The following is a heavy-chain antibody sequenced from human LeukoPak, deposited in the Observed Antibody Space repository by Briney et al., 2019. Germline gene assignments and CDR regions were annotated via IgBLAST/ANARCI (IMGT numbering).Heavy chain of an antibody. CDR2: ISGSGGST. CDR3: AKDRYLITVENADY. CDR1: GFTFSSYA. D-gene: IGHD3-10*01. V-gene: IGHV3-23*01. Sequence: PGGSLRLSCAASGFTFSSYAMSWVRQAPGKGLEWVSGISGSGGSTYYADSVKGRFTISRDNSKNTLFLQMNSLRAEDTAVYYCAKDRYLITVENADYWGQGTLVTVSS. J-gene: IGHJ4*02.